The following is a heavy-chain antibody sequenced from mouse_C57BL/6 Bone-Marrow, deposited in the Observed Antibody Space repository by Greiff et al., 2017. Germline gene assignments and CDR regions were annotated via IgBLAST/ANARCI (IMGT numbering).Heavy chain of an antibody. D-gene: IGHD1-1*01. CDR2: IYPGSGST. CDR1: GYTFTSYW. Sequence: VQLQQPGAELVKPGASVKMSCKASGYTFTSYWITWVKQRPGQGLEWIGDIYPGSGSTNYNEKFKSKATLTVDTSSSTAYMQLSSLTSEDSAVYYCSRRGFTTVVATRGYFDYWGQGTTLTVSS. V-gene: IGHV1-55*01. CDR3: SRRGFTTVVATRGYFDY. J-gene: IGHJ2*01.